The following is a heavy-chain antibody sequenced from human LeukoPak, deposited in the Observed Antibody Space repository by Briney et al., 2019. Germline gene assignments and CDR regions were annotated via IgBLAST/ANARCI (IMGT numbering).Heavy chain of an antibody. CDR2: ISGSGGIT. V-gene: IGHV3-23*01. CDR3: AARPGEVAVPFDC. D-gene: IGHD2-15*01. J-gene: IGHJ4*02. CDR1: GFTFSTFA. Sequence: GGSLRLSCAASGFTFSTFAMTWVRQAPGKGLEWVSLISGSGGITYYADSVNGRFTISRDNSKNTLYLQMHSLRAEDSAVYYCAARPGEVAVPFDCWGQGTLVTVSS.